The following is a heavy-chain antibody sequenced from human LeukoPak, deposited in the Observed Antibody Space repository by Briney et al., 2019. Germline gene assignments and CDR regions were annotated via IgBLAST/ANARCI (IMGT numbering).Heavy chain of an antibody. V-gene: IGHV1-46*01. D-gene: IGHD5-24*01. CDR3: ARESTLEMATIFYAFDI. CDR2: INPSGGST. Sequence: GASVKVSCKASGYTFTSYYIHWVRQAPGQGLEWMGMINPSGGSTTYAQKFQGRVTMTRDMATSTVYMELRSLRFEDTAVYYCARESTLEMATIFYAFDIWGQGTMVTVSS. J-gene: IGHJ3*02. CDR1: GYTFTSYY.